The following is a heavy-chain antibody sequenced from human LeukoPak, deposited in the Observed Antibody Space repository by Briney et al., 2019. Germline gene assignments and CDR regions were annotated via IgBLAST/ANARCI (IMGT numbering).Heavy chain of an antibody. CDR1: GVSMNSGSYY. CDR3: ARGLYYYDSSGYRY. Sequence: SETLSLTCSVSGVSMNSGSYYWSWIRQPAGKGLEWIGRIFTSGSTNYKSSLKSRVTISADTSKNQFSLKLSSVTAADTAVYYCARGLYYYDSSGYRYWGQGTLVTVSS. CDR2: IFTSGST. J-gene: IGHJ4*02. D-gene: IGHD3-22*01. V-gene: IGHV4-61*02.